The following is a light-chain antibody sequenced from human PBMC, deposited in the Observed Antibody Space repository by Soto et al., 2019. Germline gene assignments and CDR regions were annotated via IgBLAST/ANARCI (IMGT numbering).Light chain of an antibody. V-gene: IGLV2-23*02. CDR3: CSYAGTSTHTV. CDR2: EVS. Sequence: QSALTQPASVSGSPGQSITISCTGTSSDVGSYNLVSWCQQHPGKAPKLMISEVSKRPSGISDRFSGSKSGSTASLTISGLQAEDEADYYCCSYAGTSTHTVFGGGTQLTVL. J-gene: IGLJ7*01. CDR1: SSDVGSYNL.